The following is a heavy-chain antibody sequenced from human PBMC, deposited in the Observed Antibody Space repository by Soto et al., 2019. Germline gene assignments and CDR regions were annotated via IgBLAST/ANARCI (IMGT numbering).Heavy chain of an antibody. V-gene: IGHV1-18*04. D-gene: IGHD3-3*01. Sequence: ASVKVSCKTSGYTSNTYGISWVRQAPGQGLEWMGWISGYSGNSDYSQKFQGRVTMTRDTSTRIAYIELRGLTSDDTAVYYCAGGDRATDMRLPFGHCGRGTGVIFSS. CDR2: ISGYSGNS. CDR1: GYTSNTYG. J-gene: IGHJ6*03. CDR3: AGGDRATDMRLPFGH.